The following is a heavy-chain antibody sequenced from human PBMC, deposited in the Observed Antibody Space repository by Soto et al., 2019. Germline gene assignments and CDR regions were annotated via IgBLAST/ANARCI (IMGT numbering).Heavy chain of an antibody. V-gene: IGHV1-69*01. CDR3: ASYEGYCSGGSCYGNWFDP. D-gene: IGHD2-15*01. CDR2: IIPIFGTA. CDR1: RGTFSSYA. J-gene: IGHJ5*02. Sequence: QVQLVQSGAEVKKPGSSVKVSCKASRGTFSSYAISWVRQAPGQGLEWMGGIIPIFGTANYAQKFQGRVTITADESTSTAYMELSSLRSEDTAVYYCASYEGYCSGGSCYGNWFDPWGQGTLVTVSS.